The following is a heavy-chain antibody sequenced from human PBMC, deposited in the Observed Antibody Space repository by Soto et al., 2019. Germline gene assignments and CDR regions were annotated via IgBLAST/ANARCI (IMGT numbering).Heavy chain of an antibody. D-gene: IGHD4-4*01. Sequence: EVQLVESGGGLVKPGGSLRLSCVGSAFIFSDHSMNWVRQAPGKGLEWVTSIGDTGTFIYYADSVKVRFTISRDNAKNSLFLQMDSLRPEDTAVYYCARDQRYLRQGYSDYWGQGTLVTVSS. V-gene: IGHV3-21*01. CDR1: AFIFSDHS. J-gene: IGHJ4*02. CDR2: IGDTGTFI. CDR3: ARDQRYLRQGYSDY.